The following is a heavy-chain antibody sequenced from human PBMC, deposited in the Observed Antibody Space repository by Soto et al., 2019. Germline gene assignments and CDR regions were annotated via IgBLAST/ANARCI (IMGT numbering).Heavy chain of an antibody. CDR1: GVTFSSYW. CDR3: AGVGYSVAGIYYLTDH. CDR2: INGDGRTT. Sequence: EVQMVESGGGLVQPGGSLRLSCTASGVTFSSYWMHWVRQAPGKGLLWVSRINGDGRTTTYADSVKGRFTISRDNAKNTVYLQMNSLRAEDTDVYYCAGVGYSVAGIYYLTDHGDQGTLVTVSS. J-gene: IGHJ4*02. V-gene: IGHV3-74*01. D-gene: IGHD3-10*02.